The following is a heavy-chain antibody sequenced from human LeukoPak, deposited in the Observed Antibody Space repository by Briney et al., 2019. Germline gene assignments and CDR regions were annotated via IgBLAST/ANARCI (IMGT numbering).Heavy chain of an antibody. D-gene: IGHD2-2*02. CDR3: AKGVVPAAIENYYIDY. CDR2: ISGSGGST. J-gene: IGHJ4*02. Sequence: GGSLRLSCAASGFTFSSYAMSWVRQAPGKGLEWVSAISGSGGSTYYADSVKGRFTISRDNSKNTLYLQMNSLRAEDTAVYYCAKGVVPAAIENYYIDYWGQGTLVTVSS. CDR1: GFTFSSYA. V-gene: IGHV3-23*01.